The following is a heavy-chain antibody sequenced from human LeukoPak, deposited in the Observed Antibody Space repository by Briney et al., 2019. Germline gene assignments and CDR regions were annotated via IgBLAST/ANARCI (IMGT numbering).Heavy chain of an antibody. CDR1: GGSISSYY. Sequence: PSETLSLTCSVSGGSISSYYWSWIRQPPGKGLEWIGYISYSGSTNSNPSLKSRVTMSVDTSKNQFSLKLSSVTAADTAVYYCARMMVIATRGRFYYYYYMDVWGKGTTVTVSS. CDR3: ARMMVIATRGRFYYYYYMDV. J-gene: IGHJ6*03. V-gene: IGHV4-59*12. D-gene: IGHD2-21*01. CDR2: ISYSGST.